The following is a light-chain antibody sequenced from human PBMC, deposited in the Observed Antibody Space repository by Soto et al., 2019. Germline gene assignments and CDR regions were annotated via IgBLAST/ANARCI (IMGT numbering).Light chain of an antibody. CDR2: EDN. Sequence: QSALTQPASVSGSPGQSITISCTGTSSDVGDYNYVSWYQQHPGKAPKVMIYEDNKRPSGVSYRFSGSKSGNTASLTISGLQADDEADYYCCSYAGSSTSWVFGGGTKVTVL. J-gene: IGLJ3*02. CDR3: CSYAGSSTSWV. V-gene: IGLV2-23*01. CDR1: SSDVGDYNY.